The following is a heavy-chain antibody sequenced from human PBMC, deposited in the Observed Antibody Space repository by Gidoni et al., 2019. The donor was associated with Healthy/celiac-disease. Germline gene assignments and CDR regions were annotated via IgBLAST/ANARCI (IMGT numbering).Heavy chain of an antibody. V-gene: IGHV3-53*02. CDR3: ARAAHFDWFENAFDI. CDR1: GFTGSSNY. D-gene: IGHD3-9*01. CDR2: IYSGGST. J-gene: IGHJ3*02. Sequence: EVQRVETAGGLIKHGGSLRLSCEAAGFTGSSNYMSWVRQAPGKGLEWVSVIYSGGSTYYADSVNGRFTISSDNSNTTLYLQMNSLRAEDTAVYYCARAAHFDWFENAFDIWGQGTMVTVSS.